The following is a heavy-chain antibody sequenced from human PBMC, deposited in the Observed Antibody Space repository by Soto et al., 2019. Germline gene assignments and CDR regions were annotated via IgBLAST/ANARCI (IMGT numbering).Heavy chain of an antibody. CDR2: IYYSGST. V-gene: IGHV4-39*02. J-gene: IGHJ4*02. CDR3: ARGTLLQLWNLRPKYYFDY. CDR1: GGSISSSSYY. D-gene: IGHD5-18*01. Sequence: LSLTCTVSGGSISSSSYYWGWIRQPPGKGLEWIGSIYYSGSTYYADSVKGRFTISRDNAKNSLYLQMNSLRAEDTAVYYCARGTLLQLWNLRPKYYFDYWGQGTLVTVSS.